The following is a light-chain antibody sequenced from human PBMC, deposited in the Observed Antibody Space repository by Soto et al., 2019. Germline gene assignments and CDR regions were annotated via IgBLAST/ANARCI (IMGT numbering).Light chain of an antibody. Sequence: DIQLTQSPSFLSASVGDRVTMTCRASQGINRFLAWYQQKPGKAPKLLIYAASTLQSGVPSRFRGSGSGSEFSLTISGLEPEDFAVYFCQHFGSSPPVIFGQGTRLEI. CDR2: AAS. V-gene: IGKV1-9*01. J-gene: IGKJ5*01. CDR3: QHFGSSPPVI. CDR1: QGINRF.